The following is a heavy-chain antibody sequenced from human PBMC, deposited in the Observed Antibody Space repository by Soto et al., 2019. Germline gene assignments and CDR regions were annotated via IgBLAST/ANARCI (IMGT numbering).Heavy chain of an antibody. CDR2: INPNSGGT. D-gene: IGHD2-2*01. V-gene: IGHV1-2*04. Sequence: ASVKVSCKASGYTFTGYYMHWVRQAPGQGLEWMGWINPNSGGTNYAQKFQGWVTMTRDTSISTAYMELSRLRSDDTAVYYCAREDIVVVPAARTRGWFDPWGQGTLVTVPQ. CDR1: GYTFTGYY. CDR3: AREDIVVVPAARTRGWFDP. J-gene: IGHJ5*02.